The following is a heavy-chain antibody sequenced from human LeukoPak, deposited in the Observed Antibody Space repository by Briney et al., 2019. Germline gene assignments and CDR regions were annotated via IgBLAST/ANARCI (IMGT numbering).Heavy chain of an antibody. CDR3: TRDVIRGTNLGY. D-gene: IGHD3-10*01. J-gene: IGHJ4*02. V-gene: IGHV3-66*02. Sequence: PGGSLRLSCAASGFSVSRNYMTWFRQAPGKGLEWVSVIYSGGRTDYADSAKGRFTISRDSSKNTLYLQMNRLRAEDTAVYYCTRDVIRGTNLGYWGQGTLVTVSS. CDR1: GFSVSRNY. CDR2: IYSGGRT.